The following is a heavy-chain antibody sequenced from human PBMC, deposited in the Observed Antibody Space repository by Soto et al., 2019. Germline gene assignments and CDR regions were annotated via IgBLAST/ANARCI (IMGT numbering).Heavy chain of an antibody. CDR3: AKTRYSGSYYPPEFDY. D-gene: IGHD1-26*01. CDR1: GFTFWVYV. CDR2: LSFDGGIE. Sequence: RISRAASGFTFWVYVMHWVRKAPGKGLEWVSVLSFDGGIEFYADSVKGRFSISRDNSKKILYLQINSLRAEDTAVYYCAKTRYSGSYYPPEFDYWGQGTLVT. J-gene: IGHJ4*02. V-gene: IGHV3-30*18.